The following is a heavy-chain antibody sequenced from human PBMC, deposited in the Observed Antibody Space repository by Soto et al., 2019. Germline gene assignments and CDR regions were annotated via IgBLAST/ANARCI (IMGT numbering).Heavy chain of an antibody. Sequence: EVQLLESGGGLVQPGGSLRLSCAASGFTFNSYAMSWVRQAPGKGLEWVSVISGSGGSTYYADSVKGRFTISRDNSKSTLYWQMNSLRAEDAAVYYWGNGGGDYSSGWYGAFDIWGQGTMVTVSS. V-gene: IGHV3-23*01. CDR1: GFTFNSYA. CDR2: ISGSGGST. J-gene: IGHJ3*02. CDR3: GNGGGDYSSGWYGAFDI. D-gene: IGHD6-19*01.